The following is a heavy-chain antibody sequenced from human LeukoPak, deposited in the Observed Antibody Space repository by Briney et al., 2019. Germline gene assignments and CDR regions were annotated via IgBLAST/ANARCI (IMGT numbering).Heavy chain of an antibody. J-gene: IGHJ5*02. D-gene: IGHD2-2*01. Sequence: SETLSLTCTVSGGSISSGGYYWSWIRQHPGKGLEWIGYIYYSGSTYYNPSLKSRVTISVDTSKNQFSLKLSSVTAADTAVYYCARDGVGYCSSTSCSENWFDPWGQGTLVTVSS. CDR3: ARDGVGYCSSTSCSENWFDP. V-gene: IGHV4-31*03. CDR2: IYYSGST. CDR1: GGSISSGGYY.